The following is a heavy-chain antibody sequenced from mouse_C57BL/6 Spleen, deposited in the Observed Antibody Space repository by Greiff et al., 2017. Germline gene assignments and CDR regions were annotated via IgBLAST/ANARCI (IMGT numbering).Heavy chain of an antibody. V-gene: IGHV1-55*01. J-gene: IGHJ4*01. D-gene: IGHD2-5*01. CDR3: ARGSNCGESAMNY. CDR1: GYTFTSYW. CDR2: IYPGSGST. Sequence: QVQLQQPGAELVKPGASVKMSCKASGYTFTSYWITWVKQRPGQGLEWIGDIYPGSGSTNYNEKFKSKATLNVDTSSSTAYMQLSSLTSEDSAVYYCARGSNCGESAMNYWGQGTSVTVSS.